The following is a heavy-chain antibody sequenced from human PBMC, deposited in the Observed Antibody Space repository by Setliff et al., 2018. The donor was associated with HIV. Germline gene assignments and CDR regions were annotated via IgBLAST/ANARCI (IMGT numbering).Heavy chain of an antibody. D-gene: IGHD3-10*01. CDR2: IIPILGTA. V-gene: IGHV1-69*13. J-gene: IGHJ5*02. CDR3: ARCNSPLLGFDP. CDR1: GGSFSNYA. Sequence: SVKVSCKASGGSFSNYAISWVRQAPGQGLEWMGGIIPILGTANYAQKFQDRVTIIADESGTAYMELSSLRSEDTAIYYCARCNSPLLGFDPWGQGTLVTVSS.